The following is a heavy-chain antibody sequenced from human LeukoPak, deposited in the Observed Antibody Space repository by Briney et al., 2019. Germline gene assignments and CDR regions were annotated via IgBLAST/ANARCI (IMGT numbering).Heavy chain of an antibody. CDR3: ARVPYYDFWSVGGWDYYYYMDV. CDR1: GGSISSYY. V-gene: IGHV4-59*01. Sequence: SETLSLTCTVSGGSISSYYWSWIRQPPGKGLEWIGYIYYSGSTNYNPSLKSRVTISVDTSKNQFSLKLSSVTAADTAVYYCARVPYYDFWSVGGWDYYYYMDVWGKGTTVTVSS. D-gene: IGHD3-3*01. J-gene: IGHJ6*03. CDR2: IYYSGST.